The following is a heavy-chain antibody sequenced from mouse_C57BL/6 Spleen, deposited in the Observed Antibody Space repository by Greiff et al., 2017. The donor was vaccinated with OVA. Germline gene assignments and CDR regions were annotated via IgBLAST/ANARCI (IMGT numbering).Heavy chain of an antibody. CDR2: IDPSDSYT. Sequence: QLQQPGAELVKPGASVKLSCKASGYTFTSYWMQWVKQRPGQGLEWIGEIDPSDSYTNKNQKFKGKATLTGDASSVTSYLQLSSLTSEDAAVDYCARPPTGGFAYWGQGTLVTVSA. J-gene: IGHJ3*01. CDR1: GYTFTSYW. D-gene: IGHD1-1*01. CDR3: ARPPTGGFAY. V-gene: IGHV1-50*01.